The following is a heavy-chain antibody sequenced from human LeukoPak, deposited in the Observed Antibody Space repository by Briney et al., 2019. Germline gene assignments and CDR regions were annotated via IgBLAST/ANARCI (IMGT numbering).Heavy chain of an antibody. Sequence: GGSLRLSCAASGFTFSSYEMNWVRQAPGKGLEWVSYISSSGSTIYHADSVKGRFTISRDNSKNTLYLQMTSLRAEGTAVYYCAKGIDYTSDYWGQGTLVTVSS. CDR3: AKGIDYTSDY. V-gene: IGHV3-48*03. J-gene: IGHJ4*02. CDR2: ISSSGSTI. D-gene: IGHD4-11*01. CDR1: GFTFSSYE.